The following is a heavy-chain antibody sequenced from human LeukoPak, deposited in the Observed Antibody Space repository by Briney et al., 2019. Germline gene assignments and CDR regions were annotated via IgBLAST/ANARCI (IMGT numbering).Heavy chain of an antibody. CDR1: VYTFTVYY. D-gene: IGHD4-17*01. CDR2: INPNTGGT. J-gene: IGHJ6*03. Sequence: ASLKVSSKPSVYTFTVYYMHWVRQAPRQGLEWMGWINPNTGGTNYAQKFQGRVTMTRDTSISTAYMELSRLRSDDTAVYYCARGSDYGDYMDVWGKGTTVTVSS. CDR3: ARGSDYGDYMDV. V-gene: IGHV1-2*02.